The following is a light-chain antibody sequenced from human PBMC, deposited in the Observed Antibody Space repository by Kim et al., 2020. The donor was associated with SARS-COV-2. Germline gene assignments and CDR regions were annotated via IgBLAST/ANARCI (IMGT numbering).Light chain of an antibody. CDR1: SSNIGSNY. V-gene: IGLV1-47*02. CDR2: SNN. Sequence: GQRVTISCSGRSSNIGSNYVYWYRQLPGPAPKLLIYSNNQRPSGVPDRFSGSKSGTSASLAISGLRSEDEADYYCAAWDDSLSGRVFGGGTQLTVL. CDR3: AAWDDSLSGRV. J-gene: IGLJ3*02.